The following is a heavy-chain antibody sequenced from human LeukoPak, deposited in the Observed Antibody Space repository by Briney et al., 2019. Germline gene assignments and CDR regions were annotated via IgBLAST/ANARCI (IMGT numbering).Heavy chain of an antibody. Sequence: ASVKVSCKASGYTFTSYDINWVRQATGQGLEWMGWMNPNSGNTNYAQKLQGRVTMTTDTSTSTAYMELRSLRSDDTAVYYCARDYEPGGYSNSCYWGQGTLVTVSS. D-gene: IGHD6-6*01. CDR3: ARDYEPGGYSNSCY. CDR2: MNPNSGNT. J-gene: IGHJ4*02. CDR1: GYTFTSYD. V-gene: IGHV1-18*01.